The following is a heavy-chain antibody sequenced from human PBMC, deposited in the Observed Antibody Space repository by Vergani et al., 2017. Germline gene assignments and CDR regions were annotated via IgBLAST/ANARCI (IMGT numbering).Heavy chain of an antibody. CDR2: IIPIFGTA. Sequence: QVQLVQSGAEVKKPGASVKVSCKASGYTFTSYAISWVRQAPGQGLEWMGRIIPIFGTANYAQKFQGRVTITADESTSTAYMELSSLRSEDTAVYYCARAXDTAMVTWYYGMDVWGQGTTVTVSS. CDR3: ARAXDTAMVTWYYGMDV. D-gene: IGHD5-18*01. J-gene: IGHJ6*02. V-gene: IGHV1-69*18. CDR1: GYTFTSYA.